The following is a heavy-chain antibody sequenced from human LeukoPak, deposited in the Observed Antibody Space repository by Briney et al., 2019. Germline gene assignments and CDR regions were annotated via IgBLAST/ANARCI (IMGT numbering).Heavy chain of an antibody. Sequence: GGSLRLSCAASGFTFSSYSMNWVRQAPGKGLEWVSYISSSSSTIYYADSVKGRFTISRDNAKNPLYLQTNSLRAEDTAVYYCARADCSSTSCYDYYYYGMDVWGQGTTVTVSS. D-gene: IGHD2-2*01. J-gene: IGHJ6*02. CDR1: GFTFSSYS. CDR3: ARADCSSTSCYDYYYYGMDV. V-gene: IGHV3-48*01. CDR2: ISSSSSTI.